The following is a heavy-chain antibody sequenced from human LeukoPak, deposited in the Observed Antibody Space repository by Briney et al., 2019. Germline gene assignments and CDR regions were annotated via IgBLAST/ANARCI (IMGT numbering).Heavy chain of an antibody. J-gene: IGHJ6*02. CDR3: ARDHTETSSLNFRNYYGMDI. CDR2: IYYSGST. D-gene: IGHD4-4*01. Sequence: PSEILSLTCTVSGGSIRSVDYSWNWIRQHPGKGLEWIGYIYYSGSTYYNPSLTSRVTMSVDTSKNQFSLKLSSVTAADTAIYYCARDHTETSSLNFRNYYGMDIWGQGTTVIVSS. CDR1: GGSIRSVDYS. V-gene: IGHV4-31*03.